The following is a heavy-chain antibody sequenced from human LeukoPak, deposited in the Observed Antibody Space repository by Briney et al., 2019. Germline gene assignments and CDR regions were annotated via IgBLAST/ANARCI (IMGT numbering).Heavy chain of an antibody. CDR3: TRAKYSSSSGGFYY. D-gene: IGHD6-6*01. Sequence: PGGSLRLSCAASGFTFSNAWMSWVRQAPGKGLEWVGRIKSKTDGGTTDYAAPVKGRFTISRDDSKNTLYLQMNSLKTEDTAVYYCTRAKYSSSSGGFYYWGQGTLVTVSS. CDR1: GFTFSNAW. J-gene: IGHJ4*02. V-gene: IGHV3-15*01. CDR2: IKSKTDGGTT.